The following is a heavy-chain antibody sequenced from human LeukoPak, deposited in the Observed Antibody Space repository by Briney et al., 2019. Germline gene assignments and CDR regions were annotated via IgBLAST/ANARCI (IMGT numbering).Heavy chain of an antibody. D-gene: IGHD5-18*01. Sequence: PSETLSLTCTVSGGSISGSSYYWGWIRQPPGKGLEWIGSIYYSGSTYYNPSLKSRVTISVDTSKNQFSLKLSSVTAADTAVYYCARETYSYGYTHHYWGQGTLVTVSS. V-gene: IGHV4-39*07. CDR1: GGSISGSSYY. CDR2: IYYSGST. CDR3: ARETYSYGYTHHY. J-gene: IGHJ4*02.